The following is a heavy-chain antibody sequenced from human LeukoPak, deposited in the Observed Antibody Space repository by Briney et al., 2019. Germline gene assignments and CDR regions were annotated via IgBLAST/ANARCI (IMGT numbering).Heavy chain of an antibody. CDR1: GFTFSSYA. Sequence: GGSLRLSCAASGFTFSSYAMSWVRQAPGKGLEWVANIKQDGSEKYYVDSVKGRFTISRDNAKNSLYLQMNSLRAEDTAVYYCARVGARDGYNIWYFDLWGRGTLVTVSS. J-gene: IGHJ2*01. CDR2: IKQDGSEK. CDR3: ARVGARDGYNIWYFDL. D-gene: IGHD5-24*01. V-gene: IGHV3-7*01.